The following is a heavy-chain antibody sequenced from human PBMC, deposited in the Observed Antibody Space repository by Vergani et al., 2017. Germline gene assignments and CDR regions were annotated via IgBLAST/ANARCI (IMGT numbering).Heavy chain of an antibody. J-gene: IGHJ4*02. D-gene: IGHD2-2*01. Sequence: VQLVESGGGLVKPGGSLRLSCAASGFTFSSYAMHWVRQAPGKGLEWVAVISYDGSNKYYADSVKGRFTISRDNSKNTLYLQMNSLRAEDTAVYYCARDFGYCSSTSCGGFDYWGQGTLVTVSS. CDR1: GFTFSSYA. CDR2: ISYDGSNK. V-gene: IGHV3-30-3*01. CDR3: ARDFGYCSSTSCGGFDY.